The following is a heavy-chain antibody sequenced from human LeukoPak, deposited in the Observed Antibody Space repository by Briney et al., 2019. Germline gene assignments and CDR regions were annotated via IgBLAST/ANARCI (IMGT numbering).Heavy chain of an antibody. J-gene: IGHJ4*02. CDR3: ARGSRRYYDSPDFDY. V-gene: IGHV1-8*01. Sequence: ASVKVSCKASGYTFTSYDINWVRQATGQWLEWMGWMNPNSGNTGYAQKFQGRVTMTRDTSISTAYMEPSSLRSEDTAVYYCARGSRRYYDSPDFDYWGQGTLVTVSS. D-gene: IGHD3-16*01. CDR1: GYTFTSYD. CDR2: MNPNSGNT.